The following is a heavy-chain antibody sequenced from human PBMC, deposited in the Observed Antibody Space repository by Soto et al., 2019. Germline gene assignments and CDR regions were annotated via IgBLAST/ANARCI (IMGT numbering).Heavy chain of an antibody. Sequence: QVQLVQSGAEVKKPWSSVKFSCKASGGTFSSYAISWVRQAPGQGLECMGGNIPIFGTANYAQKFQCRLTITADELTSTVHMELSSLRSEDTAVFYSSTLLHKSYYILTGYPPPLFLYWGQGTLVT. CDR3: STLLHKSYYILTGYPPPLFLY. D-gene: IGHD3-9*01. J-gene: IGHJ4*02. CDR2: NIPIFGTA. V-gene: IGHV1-69*01. CDR1: GGTFSSYA.